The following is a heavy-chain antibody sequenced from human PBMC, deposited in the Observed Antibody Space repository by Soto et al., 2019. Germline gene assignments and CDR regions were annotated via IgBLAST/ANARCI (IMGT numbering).Heavy chain of an antibody. D-gene: IGHD4-17*01. Sequence: PGESLKISCKGSGYSFTSYWIGWVRQMPGKGLEWMGIIYPGDSDTRYSPSFQGQVTISADKSISTAYLQWSSLKASDTAMYYFARHYGDYEYYYYYGMDVWGQGTTVTVSS. V-gene: IGHV5-51*01. J-gene: IGHJ6*02. CDR1: GYSFTSYW. CDR2: IYPGDSDT. CDR3: ARHYGDYEYYYYYGMDV.